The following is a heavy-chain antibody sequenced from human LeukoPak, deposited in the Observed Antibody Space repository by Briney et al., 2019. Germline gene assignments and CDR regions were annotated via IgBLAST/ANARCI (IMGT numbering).Heavy chain of an antibody. V-gene: IGHV3-48*03. CDR2: ISGSGAVQ. J-gene: IGHJ5*02. CDR3: TRGQEGYDYGDYGWFDP. Sequence: PGGSLRLSCAASGFAFSGADMNWVRQAPGKGLEWISYISGSGAVQYYADSVKGRFIISRDNAKNSLFLQMNSLRPDDTAIYYCTRGQEGYDYGDYGWFDPWGQGTLVTVSS. CDR1: GFAFSGAD. D-gene: IGHD4-17*01.